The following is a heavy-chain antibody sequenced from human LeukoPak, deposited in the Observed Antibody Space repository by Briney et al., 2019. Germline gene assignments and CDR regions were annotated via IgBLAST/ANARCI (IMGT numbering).Heavy chain of an antibody. CDR3: ARDLSWISSSHFDY. CDR1: GGSISSGGYY. J-gene: IGHJ4*02. V-gene: IGHV4-30-2*01. Sequence: SETLSLTCTVSGGSISSGGYYWGWIRQPPGKGLEWIGYIYHSGSTYYNPSLKSRVTISVDRSKNQFSLKLSSVTAADTAVYHCARDLSWISSSHFDYWGQGTLVTVSS. CDR2: IYHSGST. D-gene: IGHD6-6*01.